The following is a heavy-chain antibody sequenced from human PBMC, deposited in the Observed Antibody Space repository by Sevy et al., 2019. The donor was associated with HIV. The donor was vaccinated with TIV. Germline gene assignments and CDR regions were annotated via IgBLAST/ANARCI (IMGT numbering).Heavy chain of an antibody. V-gene: IGHV3-48*03. J-gene: IGHJ4*02. D-gene: IGHD6-13*01. CDR1: GFTFSSYE. Sequence: GGSLRLSCTASGFTFSSYEMNWVRQAPGKGLEWVSYISNSGSTIHYSDSVKGRFTISRDNSKNTLYLQMNSLRAEDTAVYYCARARSSWYYFDYWGQGTLVTVSS. CDR2: ISNSGSTI. CDR3: ARARSSWYYFDY.